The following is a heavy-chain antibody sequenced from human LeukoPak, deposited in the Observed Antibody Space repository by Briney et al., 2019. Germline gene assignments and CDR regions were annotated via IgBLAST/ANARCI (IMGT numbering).Heavy chain of an antibody. D-gene: IGHD6-19*01. J-gene: IGHJ4*02. V-gene: IGHV1-69*05. Sequence: ASVKVSCKASGGTFSSYAISWVRQAPGQGLEWMGGIIPIFGTANYAQKLQGRVTMTTDTSTSTAYMELRSLRSDDTAVYYCAREGSGWPFDYWGQGTLVTVSS. CDR2: IIPIFGTA. CDR1: GGTFSSYA. CDR3: AREGSGWPFDY.